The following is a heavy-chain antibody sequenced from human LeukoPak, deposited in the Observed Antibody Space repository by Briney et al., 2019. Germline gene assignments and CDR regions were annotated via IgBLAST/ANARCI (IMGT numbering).Heavy chain of an antibody. CDR3: ARDSSGSYYANFDFDY. CDR2: IWYDGSNK. V-gene: IGHV3-33*01. J-gene: IGHJ4*01. Sequence: LPGGSLRLSCAASGFTFNSYAMHWVRQAPGKGLEWVAVIWYDGSNKYYADSVKGRFTISRDNSKNTLYLQMDSLRAEDTAVYYCARDSSGSYYANFDFDYWGHGTLVTVSS. D-gene: IGHD1-26*01. CDR1: GFTFNSYA.